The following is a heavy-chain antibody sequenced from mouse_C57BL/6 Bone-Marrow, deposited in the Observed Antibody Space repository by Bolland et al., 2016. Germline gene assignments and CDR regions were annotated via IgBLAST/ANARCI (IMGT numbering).Heavy chain of an antibody. CDR3: ARWSYYNKGGFDY. J-gene: IGHJ3*01. CDR2: PNSGGV. D-gene: IGHD2-5*01. V-gene: IGHV1-72*01. Sequence: PNSGGVKYNEKFKSKATLTVAKPSSTAYMQLSSLTSEDSAVYLCARWSYYNKGGFDYWGQGTLV.